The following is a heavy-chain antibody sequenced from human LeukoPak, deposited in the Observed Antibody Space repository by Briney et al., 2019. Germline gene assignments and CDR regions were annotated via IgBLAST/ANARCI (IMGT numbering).Heavy chain of an antibody. V-gene: IGHV4-59*01. CDR1: GGSISSYY. J-gene: IGHJ4*02. Sequence: SETLSLTCTVSGGSISSYYWSWIRQPPGKGLEWIGYIYYSGSTNYNPSLKSRVTISVDTSKNQFSLKLSSVTAADTAVYYCAKAAKLRRDGYDDDYWGQGTLVTVSS. CDR2: IYYSGST. CDR3: AKAAKLRRDGYDDDY. D-gene: IGHD5-24*01.